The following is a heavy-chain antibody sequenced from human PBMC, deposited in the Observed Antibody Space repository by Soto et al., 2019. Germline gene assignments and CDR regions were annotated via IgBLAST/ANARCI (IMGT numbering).Heavy chain of an antibody. J-gene: IGHJ4*02. V-gene: IGHV4-34*01. CDR2: INHSGST. CDR3: ARLRGNWKPFDY. D-gene: IGHD1-20*01. CDR1: GGSFSGYY. Sequence: SETLSLICAVYGGSFSGYYWSWIRQPPGKGLEWIGEINHSGSTNYNPSLKSRVTISVDTSKNQFSLKLSSVTAADTAVYYCARLRGNWKPFDYWGQGTLVTVSS.